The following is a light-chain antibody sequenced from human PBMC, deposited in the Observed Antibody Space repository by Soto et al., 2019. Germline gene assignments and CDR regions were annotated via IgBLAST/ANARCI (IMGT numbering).Light chain of an antibody. J-gene: IGKJ4*01. CDR2: GAS. CDR1: EPVRTTY. CDR3: QQYADSPLT. Sequence: EIVLTQSPDTLSLSPGERATLSCRTSEPVRTTYVAWYQQQPGQAPRLLIYGASSRAIGIPDRFSGSVSGTDFTLPISRLEPEDFAVYFCQQYADSPLTFGGGTKVDIK. V-gene: IGKV3-20*01.